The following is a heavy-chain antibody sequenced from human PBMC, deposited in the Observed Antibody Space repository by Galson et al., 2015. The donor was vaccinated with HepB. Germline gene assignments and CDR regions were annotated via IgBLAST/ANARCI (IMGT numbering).Heavy chain of an antibody. J-gene: IGHJ4*02. CDR2: INPNSGGT. Sequence: SVKVSCKASGYTFTGYYMHWVRQAPGQGLEWMGWINPNSGGTNYAQKFQGRVTMTRDTSISTAYMELSRLRSDDTAVYYCARSLTMYYDILTGYYYWGQGTLVTVSS. CDR1: GYTFTGYY. CDR3: ARSLTMYYDILTGYYY. D-gene: IGHD3-9*01. V-gene: IGHV1-2*02.